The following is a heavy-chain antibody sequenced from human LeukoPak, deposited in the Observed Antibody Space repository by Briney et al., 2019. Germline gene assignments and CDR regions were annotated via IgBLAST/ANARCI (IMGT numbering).Heavy chain of an antibody. CDR2: IYAGNSDT. D-gene: IGHD2-21*01. CDR3: ARRISVTGREFGY. J-gene: IGHJ4*02. V-gene: IGHV5-51*01. Sequence: GESLKISCEGSGYTFTTYWIAWVRQMPGKGLEWMAIIYAGNSDTRYSPSLQGQVTISADKSISTAYLQWSSLKASDTAMYYCARRISVTGREFGYWGQGTLVTVSS. CDR1: GYTFTTYW.